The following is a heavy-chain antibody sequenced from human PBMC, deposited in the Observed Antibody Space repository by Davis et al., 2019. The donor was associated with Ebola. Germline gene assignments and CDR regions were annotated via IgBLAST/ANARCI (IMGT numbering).Heavy chain of an antibody. J-gene: IGHJ4*02. CDR1: GYTFTSYG. Sequence: ASVKVSCKASGYTFTSYGISWVRQAPGQGLEWMGWISAYNGNTNYAQKLQGRVTMTTDTSTSTAYMELRSLRSDDTAVYYCARDLGYDSSGYYYGIDYWGQGTLVTVSS. CDR2: ISAYNGNT. D-gene: IGHD3-22*01. CDR3: ARDLGYDSSGYYYGIDY. V-gene: IGHV1-18*01.